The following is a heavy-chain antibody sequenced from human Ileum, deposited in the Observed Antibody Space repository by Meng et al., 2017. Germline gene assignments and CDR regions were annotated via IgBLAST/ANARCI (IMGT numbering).Heavy chain of an antibody. Sequence: GGFLRFSCAASGFNFNDYAMHWVRQPPGKGLEWVSAISWNSGRIVYADSVKGRFTSSRDNAMNSLYLQMSSLRAEDTALYYCVKDIRTSGGYAFDIWGQGTMVTVSS. CDR2: ISWNSGRI. D-gene: IGHD1-26*01. V-gene: IGHV3-9*01. CDR1: GFNFNDYA. J-gene: IGHJ3*02. CDR3: VKDIRTSGGYAFDI.